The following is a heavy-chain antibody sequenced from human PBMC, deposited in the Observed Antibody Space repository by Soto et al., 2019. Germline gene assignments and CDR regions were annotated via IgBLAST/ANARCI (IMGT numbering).Heavy chain of an antibody. V-gene: IGHV3-30-3*01. CDR2: ISYDGSNK. Sequence: GGSLRLSCAASGFTFSSYAMHWVRQAPGKGLEWVAVISYDGSNKYYADSVKGRFTISRDNSKNTLYLQMNSLRAEDTAVYYCASWGVISPWGQGTLVTVSS. D-gene: IGHD3-10*01. J-gene: IGHJ5*02. CDR3: ASWGVISP. CDR1: GFTFSSYA.